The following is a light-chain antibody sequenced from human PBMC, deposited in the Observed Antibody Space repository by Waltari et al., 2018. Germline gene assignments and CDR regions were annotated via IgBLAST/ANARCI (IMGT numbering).Light chain of an antibody. V-gene: IGLV2-8*01. J-gene: IGLJ2*01. CDR3: SSYAGSNHLL. CDR2: DVS. CDR1: SIDIGDYNY. Sequence: QSALTQPPSASGSPGQSVTISCTGTSIDIGDYNYVSWYQQHPGKAPKLLISDVSKRPAGVPDPCAGSKSGNTASLTVSGLQAADEADYYCSSYAGSNHLLFGGGTKLTVL.